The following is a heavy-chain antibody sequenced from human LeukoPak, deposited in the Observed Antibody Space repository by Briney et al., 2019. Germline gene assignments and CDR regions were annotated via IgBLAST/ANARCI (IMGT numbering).Heavy chain of an antibody. Sequence: GGSLRLSCAASGFTFINNGINWGRQAPGKGLEWVSYISSGSSTIYYADSVKGRFTISRDNAKNSLYLHMNSLRDEDTAVYYCARDSLLDYWGQGTLVTVSS. V-gene: IGHV3-48*02. CDR1: GFTFINNG. CDR2: ISSGSSTI. CDR3: ARDSLLDY. D-gene: IGHD1-26*01. J-gene: IGHJ4*02.